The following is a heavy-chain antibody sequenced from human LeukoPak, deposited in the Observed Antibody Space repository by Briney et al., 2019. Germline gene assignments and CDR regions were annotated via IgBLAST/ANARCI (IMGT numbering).Heavy chain of an antibody. J-gene: IGHJ4*02. CDR1: GSTFSSYW. CDR2: IKQDGSEN. D-gene: IGHD2-21*01. Sequence: GGSLRLSCAASGSTFSSYWMNWVRQAPGKGLEWVANIKQDGSENYYVDSVKGRFIISRDNAKNSLYLQMNSLRAEDTAVYYCARDHRGIYSPFDYWGQGTLVTVSS. CDR3: ARDHRGIYSPFDY. V-gene: IGHV3-7*01.